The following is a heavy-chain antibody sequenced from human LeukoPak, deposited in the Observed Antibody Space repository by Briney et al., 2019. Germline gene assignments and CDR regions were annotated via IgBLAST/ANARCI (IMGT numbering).Heavy chain of an antibody. D-gene: IGHD3-10*01. Sequence: SETLSLTCTVSGGSISSGSYYWSWIRQPAGKGLEWIGRIYTSGSTNYNPSLKSRVTISVDTSKNHFSLKLCSVTAHAPALYYCASGTFGGRDAFDIWGQGTMVTVSS. J-gene: IGHJ3*02. CDR3: ASGTFGGRDAFDI. CDR2: IYTSGST. V-gene: IGHV4-61*02. CDR1: GGSISSGSYY.